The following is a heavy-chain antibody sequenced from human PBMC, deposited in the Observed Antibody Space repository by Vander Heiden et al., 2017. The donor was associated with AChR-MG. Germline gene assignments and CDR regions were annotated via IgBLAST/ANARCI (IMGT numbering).Heavy chain of an antibody. J-gene: IGHJ5*02. CDR2: MNPNSGNT. D-gene: IGHD2-2*01. Sequence: QVQLVQSGAEVKKPGASVTVSCKASGYTFTSYDINWVRQATGQGLEWMGWMNPNSGNTGYAQKFQGRVTMTRNTSISTAYMELSSLRSEDTAVYYCARGRGKYCSSTSCWTRFDPWGQGTLVTVSS. CDR1: GYTFTSYD. V-gene: IGHV1-8*01. CDR3: ARGRGKYCSSTSCWTRFDP.